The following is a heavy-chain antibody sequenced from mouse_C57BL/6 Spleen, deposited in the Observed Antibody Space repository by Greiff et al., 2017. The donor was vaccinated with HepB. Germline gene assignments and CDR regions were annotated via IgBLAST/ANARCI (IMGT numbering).Heavy chain of an antibody. J-gene: IGHJ2*01. D-gene: IGHD2-3*01. CDR2: IYPGSGST. CDR1: GYTFTSYW. CDR3: ARSGYYPPSDY. V-gene: IGHV1-55*01. Sequence: VQLQQSGAELVKPGASVKMSCKASGYTFTSYWITWVKQRPGQGLEWIGDIYPGSGSTNYNEKFKSKATLTVDTSSSTAYMQLSSLTSEDSAVYYCARSGYYPPSDYWGQGTTLTVSS.